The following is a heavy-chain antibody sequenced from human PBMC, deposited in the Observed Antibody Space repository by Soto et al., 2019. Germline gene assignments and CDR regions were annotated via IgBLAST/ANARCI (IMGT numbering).Heavy chain of an antibody. CDR1: GGTFSSYA. D-gene: IGHD6-13*01. CDR2: IIPIFGTA. Sequence: ASVKVSCKASGGTFSSYAISWVRQAPGQGLEWMGGIIPIFGTANYAQKFQGRVTITADESTSTAYMELSSLRSEDTAVYYCARDAGIAAAGSFWFDPWGQGTLVTVSS. V-gene: IGHV1-69*13. CDR3: ARDAGIAAAGSFWFDP. J-gene: IGHJ5*02.